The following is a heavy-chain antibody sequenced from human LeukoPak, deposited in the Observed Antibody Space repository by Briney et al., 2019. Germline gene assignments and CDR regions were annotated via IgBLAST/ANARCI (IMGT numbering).Heavy chain of an antibody. CDR2: ISSGSTTI. CDR1: GFTLRSYS. V-gene: IGHV3-48*01. J-gene: IGHJ4*02. D-gene: IGHD6-19*01. Sequence: PGGSLRLSCAPSGFTLRSYSMNWARQAPGKGLEWVSYISSGSTTIYYADSVKGRFTIYRDNAKNSLYLQMNSLRAEDTAVYYCARDVEQWLVRVYYFDYWGQGTLVTVCS. CDR3: ARDVEQWLVRVYYFDY.